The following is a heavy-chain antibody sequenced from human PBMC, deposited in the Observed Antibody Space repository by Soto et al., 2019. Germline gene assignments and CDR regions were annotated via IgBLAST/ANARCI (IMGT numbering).Heavy chain of an antibody. Sequence: SVKISCKASGGTFSSYAISWVRQAPGQGLEWMGGIIPIFGTANYAQKFQGRVTITADESTSTAYMELSSLRSEDTAVYYCARGNSSGYLWAQYYFEYWGEGTLVTVSP. CDR3: ARGNSSGYLWAQYYFEY. CDR2: IIPIFGTA. J-gene: IGHJ4*02. D-gene: IGHD3-22*01. CDR1: GGTFSSYA. V-gene: IGHV1-69*13.